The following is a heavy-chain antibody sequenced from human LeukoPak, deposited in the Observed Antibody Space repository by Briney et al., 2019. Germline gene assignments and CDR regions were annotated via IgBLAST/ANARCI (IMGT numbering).Heavy chain of an antibody. V-gene: IGHV3-21*01. Sequence: GGSLRLSCAASGFTFSSYSMNWVRQAPGKGLEWVSSIHSSSGSIYYADSLKGRFTISRDNAKNSLYLQMNSLRAEDTAVYYCARDLAWDAFDIWGQGTMVTVSS. CDR2: IHSSSGSI. J-gene: IGHJ3*02. CDR1: GFTFSSYS. CDR3: ARDLAWDAFDI.